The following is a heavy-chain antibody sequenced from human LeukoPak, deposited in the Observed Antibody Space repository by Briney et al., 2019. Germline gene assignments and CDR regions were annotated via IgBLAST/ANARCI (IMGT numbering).Heavy chain of an antibody. CDR3: ASRSLYSSTYNWFDP. Sequence: PSETLSLTCAVYGGSFSGYYWSWIRQPPGKGLEWIGEINHSGSTNYNPSLKSQVTISVDTSKNQFSLKLSSVTAADTAVYYCASRSLYSSTYNWFDPWGQGTLVTVSS. CDR2: INHSGST. D-gene: IGHD6-13*01. J-gene: IGHJ5*02. CDR1: GGSFSGYY. V-gene: IGHV4-34*01.